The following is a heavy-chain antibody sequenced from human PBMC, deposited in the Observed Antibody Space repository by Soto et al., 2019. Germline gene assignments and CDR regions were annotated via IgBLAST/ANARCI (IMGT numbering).Heavy chain of an antibody. Sequence: QVQLQESGPGLVKPSETLSLTCTVSGGSVSSGSYYWSWIRQPPGKGLEWIGYIYYSGSTNYNPSPRSRATIPEDTSKNQFSLKLSSVTAADTAVYYCARGIVVVPAAIGGGDGNWFDPWGQGPLVTVSS. D-gene: IGHD2-2*02. CDR2: IYYSGST. CDR1: GGSVSSGSYY. CDR3: ARGIVVVPAAIGGGDGNWFDP. J-gene: IGHJ5*02. V-gene: IGHV4-61*01.